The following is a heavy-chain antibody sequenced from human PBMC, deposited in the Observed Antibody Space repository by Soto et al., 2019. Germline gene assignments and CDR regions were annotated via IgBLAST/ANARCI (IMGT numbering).Heavy chain of an antibody. CDR3: ARWTYCSSTSCYGDYYYYMDV. Sequence: GASVKVSCKASGYTFASCGRSWVRQAPGQGLEWMGWISAYNGNTNYAQKLQGRVTMTTDTSTSTAYMELRSLRSDDTAVYYCARWTYCSSTSCYGDYYYYMDVWGKGTTVTVSS. J-gene: IGHJ6*03. D-gene: IGHD2-2*01. V-gene: IGHV1-18*01. CDR1: GYTFASCG. CDR2: ISAYNGNT.